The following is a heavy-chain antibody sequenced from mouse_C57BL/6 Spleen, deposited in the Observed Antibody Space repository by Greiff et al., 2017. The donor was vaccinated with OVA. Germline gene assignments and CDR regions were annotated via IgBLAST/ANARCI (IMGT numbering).Heavy chain of an antibody. D-gene: IGHD2-2*01. V-gene: IGHV1-75*01. CDR2: IFPGSGST. CDR1: GYTFTDYY. J-gene: IGHJ4*01. CDR3: ARSDYYGYDGNAMDY. Sequence: VQLQQSGPELVKPGASVKISCKASGYTFTDYYINWVKQRPGQGLEWIGWIFPGSGSTYYNEKFKGKATLTVDKSSSTAYMLLSSLTSEDSAVYFCARSDYYGYDGNAMDYWGQGTSVTVSS.